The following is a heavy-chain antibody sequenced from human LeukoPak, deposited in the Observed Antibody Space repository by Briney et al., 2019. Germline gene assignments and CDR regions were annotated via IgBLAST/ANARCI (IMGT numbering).Heavy chain of an antibody. V-gene: IGHV3-7*01. Sequence: GGSLRLSCGASGFIFSTYWMSWVRQAPGKGLEWVANIKEDGSESHYVDSVKGRFTISRDNAKNSLYPQMNSLRAEDTAMYFCAKAGLLWFGESWMDVWGQGTTVTVSS. J-gene: IGHJ6*02. CDR3: AKAGLLWFGESWMDV. CDR1: GFIFSTYW. D-gene: IGHD3-10*01. CDR2: IKEDGSES.